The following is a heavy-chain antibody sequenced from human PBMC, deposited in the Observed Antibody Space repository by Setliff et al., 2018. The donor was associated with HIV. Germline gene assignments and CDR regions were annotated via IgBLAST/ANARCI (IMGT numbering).Heavy chain of an antibody. D-gene: IGHD3-10*01. CDR1: GYTFTSYG. Sequence: ASVKVSCKASGYTFTSYGISWVRQAPGQGLEWMGWISAYNGNTNYAQKFQGRVTITADESTSTAYMELRSLRSEDTAVYYCARSGRGVRGVIIPGSYYYYMDVWGRGTTVTVSS. CDR3: ARSGRGVRGVIIPGSYYYYMDV. CDR2: ISAYNGNT. J-gene: IGHJ6*03. V-gene: IGHV1-18*01.